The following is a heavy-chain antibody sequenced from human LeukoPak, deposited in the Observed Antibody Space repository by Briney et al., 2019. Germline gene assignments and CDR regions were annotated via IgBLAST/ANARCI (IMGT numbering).Heavy chain of an antibody. CDR1: GFTFTSSA. Sequence: SVKVSCKASGFTFTSSAMQWVRQARGQRLEWIGWIVVGSGNTNYAQKFQERVTITRDMSPSTAYMELSSLRAEDTAVYYCAGGGGYYDSSGYRMSLLDYWGQGTLVTVSS. J-gene: IGHJ4*02. CDR2: IVVGSGNT. D-gene: IGHD3-22*01. V-gene: IGHV1-58*02. CDR3: AGGGGYYDSSGYRMSLLDY.